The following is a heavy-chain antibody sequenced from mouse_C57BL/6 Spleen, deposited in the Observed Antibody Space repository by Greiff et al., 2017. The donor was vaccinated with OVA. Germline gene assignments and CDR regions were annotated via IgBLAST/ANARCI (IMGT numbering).Heavy chain of an antibody. Sequence: EVKLMESGPGLVKPSQSLSLTCSVTGYSITSGYYWNWIRQFPGNKLEWMGYISYDGSNNYNPSLKNRISITRDTSKNQFFLKLNSVTTEDTATYYCAHYYGSSLAWFAYWGQGTLVTVSA. J-gene: IGHJ3*01. V-gene: IGHV3-6*01. CDR1: GYSITSGYY. D-gene: IGHD1-1*01. CDR3: AHYYGSSLAWFAY. CDR2: ISYDGSN.